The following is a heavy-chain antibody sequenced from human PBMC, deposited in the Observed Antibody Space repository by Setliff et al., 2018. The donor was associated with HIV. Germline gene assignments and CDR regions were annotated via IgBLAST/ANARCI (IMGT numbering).Heavy chain of an antibody. CDR2: INHSGST. D-gene: IGHD1-7*01. CDR3: ARYAMFNWNYYAGWFDP. J-gene: IGHJ5*02. CDR1: GGSFSGYY. V-gene: IGHV4-34*01. Sequence: SETLSLTCAVYGGSFSGYYWSWIRQPPGKGLEWIGEINHSGSTNYNPSLKSRVTISVDTSKNQFSLKLSSVTAADTAVYYCARYAMFNWNYYAGWFDPWGQGTLVTAPQ.